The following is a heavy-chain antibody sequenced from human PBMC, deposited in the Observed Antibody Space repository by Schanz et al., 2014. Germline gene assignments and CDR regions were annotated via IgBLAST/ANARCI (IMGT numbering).Heavy chain of an antibody. J-gene: IGHJ4*02. D-gene: IGHD5-12*01. CDR2: ISGSGGST. CDR1: GFSFTTYA. CDR3: ARKVVATIGGYYDN. Sequence: EVQLLESGGGLVQPGGSLRLSCASSGFSFTTYAMSWVRQAPGKGLEWVSAISGSGGSTYYADSVKGRFTISRDSSKNTLFLQMNSLRTEDTAVYYCARKVVATIGGYYDNWGQGTLVIVSS. V-gene: IGHV3-23*01.